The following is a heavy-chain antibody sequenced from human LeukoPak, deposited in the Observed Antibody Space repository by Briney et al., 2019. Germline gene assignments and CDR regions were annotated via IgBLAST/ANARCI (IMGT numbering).Heavy chain of an antibody. J-gene: IGHJ4*02. V-gene: IGHV4-4*09. CDR3: VQTTGWPGFDY. CDR1: GLPISRFL. Sequence: MPSETLSLICTTSGLPISRFLWNWVRQPPGKGLEWIGNIYDGVPTFFNPSLKSRVTISVDTSKGQFSLQLASVTAADTAVYYCVQTTGWPGFDYWGQGILVTVSS. CDR2: IYDGVPT. D-gene: IGHD6-19*01.